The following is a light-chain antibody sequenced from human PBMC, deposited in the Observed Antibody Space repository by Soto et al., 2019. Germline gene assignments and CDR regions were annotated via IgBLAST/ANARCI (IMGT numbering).Light chain of an antibody. CDR1: QSISNY. CDR3: QQSYSMPRPT. Sequence: DIQMTQSPSSLSASVGDRVTITCRASQSISNYLNWYQQKPGRVPKLLIYATSTLQSGVPSKFSGSGSGIDFPLTIISLQPEDFATYYCQQSYSMPRPTFGQGTKLEIK. CDR2: ATS. J-gene: IGKJ2*01. V-gene: IGKV1-39*01.